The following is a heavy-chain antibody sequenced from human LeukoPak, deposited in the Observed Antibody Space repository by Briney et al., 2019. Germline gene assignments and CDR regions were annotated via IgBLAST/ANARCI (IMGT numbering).Heavy chain of an antibody. CDR1: GGSISSYY. V-gene: IGHV4-59*01. CDR2: IYYSGST. J-gene: IGHJ3*02. D-gene: IGHD3-10*01. CDR3: ARAWGVKSYYNVRDAFDI. Sequence: SETLSLTCTVSGGSISSYYWSWTRQPPGKGLEWIGYIYYSGSTNYNPPLKSRVTISVDTSKNQFSLKLSSVTAADTAVYYCARAWGVKSYYNVRDAFDIWGQGTMVTVSS.